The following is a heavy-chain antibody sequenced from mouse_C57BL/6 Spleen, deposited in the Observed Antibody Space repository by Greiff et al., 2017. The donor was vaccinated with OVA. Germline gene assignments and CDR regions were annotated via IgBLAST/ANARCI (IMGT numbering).Heavy chain of an antibody. CDR1: GFTFSSYA. D-gene: IGHD1-1*01. J-gene: IGHJ4*01. CDR3: TRAVGYARDY. Sequence: EVKLMESGEGLVKPGGSLKLSCAASGFTFSSYAMSWVRQTPEKRLEWVAYISSGGDYIYYADTVKGRFTISRDNARNTLYLQRSSRKSEDTAMYYCTRAVGYARDYWGQGTSVTVSS. V-gene: IGHV5-9-1*02. CDR2: ISSGGDYI.